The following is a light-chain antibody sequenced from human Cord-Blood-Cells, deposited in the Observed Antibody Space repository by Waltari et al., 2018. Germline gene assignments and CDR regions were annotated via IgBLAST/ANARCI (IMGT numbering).Light chain of an antibody. J-gene: IGKJ1*01. Sequence: DIQMTQSPSTLSASVGDRVTITCRASQSISSWLAWYQQKPGKAPKLLIYDASSLESGVPSRFSGSGSGTEFTLTIISLQPDDCATYCCQQYNSYSRTFGQGTKVEIK. CDR3: QQYNSYSRT. CDR2: DAS. V-gene: IGKV1-5*01. CDR1: QSISSW.